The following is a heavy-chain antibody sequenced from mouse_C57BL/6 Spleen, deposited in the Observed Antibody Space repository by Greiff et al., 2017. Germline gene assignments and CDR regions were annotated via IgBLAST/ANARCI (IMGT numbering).Heavy chain of an antibody. CDR1: GFSLTSYG. D-gene: IGHD1-1*01. J-gene: IGHJ3*01. CDR2: IWSGGST. Sequence: VKLVESGPGLVQPSQSLSITCTVSGFSLTSYGVHWVRQSPGKGLEWLGVIWSGGSTDYNAAFISRLSISKDNSKSQVFFKMNSLQADDTAIYYCARNHGSSFWFAYWGQGTLVTVSA. V-gene: IGHV2-2*01. CDR3: ARNHGSSFWFAY.